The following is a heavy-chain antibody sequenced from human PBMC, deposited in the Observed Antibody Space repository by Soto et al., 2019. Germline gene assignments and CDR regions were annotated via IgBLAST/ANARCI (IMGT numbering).Heavy chain of an antibody. V-gene: IGHV1-69*01. CDR1: GGTFSRHA. CDR3: ARGWGYDSTDYYYAY. J-gene: IGHJ4*02. Sequence: QVQLVQSGAEVRKPGSSVKVSCKASGGTFSRHAIRWVRQAPGQGLEWMGGIIPIFGTANHAQKFQGRVTIIADESTSTVYMELSSLRSEDTAIYYCARGWGYDSTDYYYAYWDQGTLVIVSS. CDR2: IIPIFGTA. D-gene: IGHD3-22*01.